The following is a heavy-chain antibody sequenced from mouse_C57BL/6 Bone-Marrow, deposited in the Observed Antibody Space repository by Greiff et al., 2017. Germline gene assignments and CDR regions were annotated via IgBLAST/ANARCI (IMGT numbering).Heavy chain of an antibody. CDR3: AREGFYSNYVYWYFDV. J-gene: IGHJ1*03. V-gene: IGHV1-9*01. CDR2: ILPGSGST. CDR1: GYTFTGYW. D-gene: IGHD2-5*01. Sequence: VHLVESGAELMKPGASVKLSCKATGYTFTGYWIEWVKQRPGHGLEWIGEILPGSGSTNYNEKFKGKATFTADTSSNTAYMQLSSLTTEDSAIYYCAREGFYSNYVYWYFDVWGTGTTVTVSS.